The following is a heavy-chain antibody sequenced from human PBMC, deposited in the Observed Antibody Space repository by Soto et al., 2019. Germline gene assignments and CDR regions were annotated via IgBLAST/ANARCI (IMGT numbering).Heavy chain of an antibody. CDR1: GYTFTSYG. CDR3: AGGGIVATIVSGKHYYYYYGMDV. D-gene: IGHD5-12*01. CDR2: ISAYNGNT. J-gene: IGHJ6*02. Sequence: GASVKVSCKASGYTFTSYGISWVRQAPGQGLEWMGWISAYNGNTNYAQKLQGRVTMTTDTSTSTAYMELRSLRSDDTAVYYCAGGGIVATIVSGKHYYYYYGMDVWGQGTTVTVSS. V-gene: IGHV1-18*01.